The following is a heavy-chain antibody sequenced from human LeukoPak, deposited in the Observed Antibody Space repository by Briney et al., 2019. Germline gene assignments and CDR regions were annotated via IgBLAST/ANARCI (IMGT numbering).Heavy chain of an antibody. V-gene: IGHV4-59*08. Sequence: SETLSLTCTVSGGSISSYYWSWIRQPPGKGLEWIGYIYYSGRTNYNPSLKSRVTISVDTSKNQFSLKLSSVTAADTAVYYCARRNQRNYWYFDLWGRGTLVTVSS. CDR2: IYYSGRT. CDR1: GGSISSYY. D-gene: IGHD1-14*01. CDR3: ARRNQRNYWYFDL. J-gene: IGHJ2*01.